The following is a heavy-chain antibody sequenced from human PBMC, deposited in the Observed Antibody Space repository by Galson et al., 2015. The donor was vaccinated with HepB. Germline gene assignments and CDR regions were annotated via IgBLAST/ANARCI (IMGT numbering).Heavy chain of an antibody. CDR3: ARRIVVVPASDAFDI. D-gene: IGHD2-2*01. CDR2: IYSGGST. J-gene: IGHJ3*02. CDR1: GFTVSSNY. V-gene: IGHV3-66*01. Sequence: SLRLSCAASGFTVSSNYMSWVRQAPGKGLEWVSVIYSGGSTYYADSVKGRFTISRDNYKNTLYLQMNSLRAEDTAVYYCARRIVVVPASDAFDIWGPGTMVTVSS.